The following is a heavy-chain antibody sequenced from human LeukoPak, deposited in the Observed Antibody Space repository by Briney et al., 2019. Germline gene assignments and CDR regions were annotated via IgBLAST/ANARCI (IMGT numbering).Heavy chain of an antibody. V-gene: IGHV4-31*03. CDR1: GGSINGGDYY. CDR2: IYYGGST. CDR3: ARGSATSTWNWFDP. J-gene: IGHJ5*02. Sequence: SETLSLTCTVSGGSINGGDYYWSWIRQHPGKGLEWIGYIYYGGSTYYNPSLKSRVTISVDTSKNQFSLKVNSVTAADTAVYYCARGSATSTWNWFDPWGQGTLVTVSS.